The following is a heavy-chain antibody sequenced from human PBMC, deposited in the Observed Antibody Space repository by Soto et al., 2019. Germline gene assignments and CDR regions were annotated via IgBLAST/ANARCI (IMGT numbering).Heavy chain of an antibody. CDR1: GGSINTYNLF. CDR2: IHYGGNA. Sequence: SETLSLTCTVSGGSINTYNLFWAWVRQPPGKGLEWIASIHYGGNAYYSPSLTTRATISRDTSKNRVSLELRSVTAADTAVYYCARDWSLRWSDSFDIWGQGTMVTVSS. D-gene: IGHD4-17*01. V-gene: IGHV4-39*02. CDR3: ARDWSLRWSDSFDI. J-gene: IGHJ3*02.